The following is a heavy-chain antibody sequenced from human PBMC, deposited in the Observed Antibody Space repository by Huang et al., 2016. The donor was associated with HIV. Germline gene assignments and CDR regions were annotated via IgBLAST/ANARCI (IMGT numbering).Heavy chain of an antibody. V-gene: IGHV3-33*04. CDR3: ARGDYYDSSGYHPGYFDY. CDR1: GFILSNYG. CDR2: IRNDGMKK. Sequence: VQLIESGGGVVQPGKSLRLSCATSGFILSNYGMHWVRQAPGKGLKWVAFIRNDGMKKNYADSVRGRFTVGRDNGNNTLFLQMTSLGVDDTAVYYCARGDYYDSSGYHPGYFDYWGQGILVTVSS. D-gene: IGHD3-22*01. J-gene: IGHJ4*02.